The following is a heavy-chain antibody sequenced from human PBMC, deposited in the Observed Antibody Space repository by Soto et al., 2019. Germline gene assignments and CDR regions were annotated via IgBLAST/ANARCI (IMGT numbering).Heavy chain of an antibody. CDR3: ARATRTWFDP. CDR1: GDSVNSGAHY. D-gene: IGHD4-17*01. V-gene: IGHV4-61*08. Sequence: SVTLSLTCIVSGDSVNSGAHYWSWIRQSPGTGLEWIGYISSSGTTTYSPSLRSRITINPDTSKNQFSLQLNSVTPEDTAVYYCARATRTWFDPWGQGTLVTVSS. J-gene: IGHJ5*02. CDR2: ISSSGTT.